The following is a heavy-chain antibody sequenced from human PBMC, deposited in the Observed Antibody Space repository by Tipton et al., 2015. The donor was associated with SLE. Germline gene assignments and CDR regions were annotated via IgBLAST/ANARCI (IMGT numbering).Heavy chain of an antibody. CDR1: GFTFRSYG. Sequence: SLRLSCAASGFTFRSYGMNWVRQAPGKGLEWVAFIRYDGSKKYYADSVKGRFTISRDDSKNTLYVQMNSLRVEDTAFYYCAKGNNWNYFDYWGQGTLVTVSS. V-gene: IGHV3-30*02. D-gene: IGHD1-20*01. J-gene: IGHJ4*02. CDR2: IRYDGSKK. CDR3: AKGNNWNYFDY.